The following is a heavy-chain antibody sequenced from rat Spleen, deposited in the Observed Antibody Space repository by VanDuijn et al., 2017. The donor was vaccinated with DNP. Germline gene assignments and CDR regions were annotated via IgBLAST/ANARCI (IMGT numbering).Heavy chain of an antibody. CDR3: TKTGGNWVAH. D-gene: IGHD1-11*01. CDR2: ISYDGRNT. J-gene: IGHJ3*01. V-gene: IGHV5-20*01. Sequence: EVRLVESGGDLVQPGRSLKLSCAASGFAFSDSYMAWVRQAPTKGLEWVASISYDGRNTYYGDSVKGRFTISRDNAKTSLYLQMDRLRSEDTATYYCTKTGGNWVAHWGQGTLVTVSS. CDR1: GFAFSDSY.